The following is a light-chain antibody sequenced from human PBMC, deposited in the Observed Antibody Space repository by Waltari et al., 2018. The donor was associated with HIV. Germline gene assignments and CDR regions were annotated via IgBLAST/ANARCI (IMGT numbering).Light chain of an antibody. V-gene: IGLV3-21*04. Sequence: SYVLTQPPSVSVAPGKTARITCGGNNIGSKSVHWYQQKPGQAPVLVIYYDSDRPSGSPERFSGSNSGNTATLTISRVEAGDEADYYCQVWDSSSDHPVVFGGGTKLTVL. J-gene: IGLJ2*01. CDR2: YDS. CDR1: NIGSKS. CDR3: QVWDSSSDHPVV.